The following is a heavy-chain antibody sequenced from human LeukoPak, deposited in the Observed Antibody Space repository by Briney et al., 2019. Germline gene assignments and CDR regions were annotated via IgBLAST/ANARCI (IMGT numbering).Heavy chain of an antibody. CDR1: GGSFSGYY. CDR3: ARGNDYYDSSGFDY. Sequence: KPSETLSLTCAVYGGSFSGYYWSWIRQPPGKGLEWIGEINHSGSTNYNPSLKSRVTISVDTSKNQFSLKLSSVTAADTAVHYCARGNDYYDSSGFDYWGQGTLVTVSS. J-gene: IGHJ4*02. CDR2: INHSGST. V-gene: IGHV4-34*01. D-gene: IGHD3-22*01.